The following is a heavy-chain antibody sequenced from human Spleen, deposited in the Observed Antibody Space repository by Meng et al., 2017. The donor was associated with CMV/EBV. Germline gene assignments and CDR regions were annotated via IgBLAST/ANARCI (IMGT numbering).Heavy chain of an antibody. CDR2: ISDDGNDK. J-gene: IGHJ6*02. Sequence: FIFSSYNMHWVRQDPGKGLAWVAVISDDGNDKYYTDSVRGRFTISRDNSKNTLYLQMNSLRAEDTAVYYCARAERASYYYYYYGMDVWGQGTTVTVSS. D-gene: IGHD5-24*01. V-gene: IGHV3-30*19. CDR1: FIFSSYN. CDR3: ARAERASYYYYYYGMDV.